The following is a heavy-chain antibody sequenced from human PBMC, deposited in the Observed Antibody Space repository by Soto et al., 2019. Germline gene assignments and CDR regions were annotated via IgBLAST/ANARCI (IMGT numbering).Heavy chain of an antibody. V-gene: IGHV1-58*01. CDR3: AAEIGSGWEFYYYYGMDV. CDR2: IVVGSGNT. CDR1: GYTFTSSA. Sequence: GASVKVSCKASGYTFTSSAVQWVRQARGQRLEWIGWIVVGSGNTNYAQKFQERVTITRDMSTSTAYMELSSLRSEDTAVYYCAAEIGSGWEFYYYYGMDVWGQGTTVTVSS. D-gene: IGHD6-19*01. J-gene: IGHJ6*02.